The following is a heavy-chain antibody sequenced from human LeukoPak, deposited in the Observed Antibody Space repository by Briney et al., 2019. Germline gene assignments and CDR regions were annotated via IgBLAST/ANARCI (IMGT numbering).Heavy chain of an antibody. D-gene: IGHD6-13*01. CDR3: AKSGTRSCWSPRVKTYLDY. V-gene: IGHV3-30*02. CDR1: GLSFSSYG. J-gene: IGHJ4*02. Sequence: PGGSLRLSCAASGLSFSSYGMHWVRQAPGKGLEWVAFIQYDGSNKFYADSVKGRFTISRDNSKNTLYLQMNSLRPEDTAVYYCAKSGTRSCWSPRVKTYLDYWGQGTLVTVSS. CDR2: IQYDGSNK.